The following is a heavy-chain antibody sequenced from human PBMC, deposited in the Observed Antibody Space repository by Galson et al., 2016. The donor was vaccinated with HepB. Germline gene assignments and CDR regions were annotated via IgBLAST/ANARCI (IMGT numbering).Heavy chain of an antibody. CDR1: GYTFTNYA. CDR2: ISAYNGNT. J-gene: IGHJ4*02. CDR3: ARNSSSFPFSDY. V-gene: IGHV1-18*01. Sequence: SVKVSCKASGYTFTNYAISWVRQAPGQGLEWMGWISAYNGNTKYAQNLQGRVTMTTDTSTSTAYMDLRSLTSDDTAVYYCARNSSSFPFSDYWGQGTLVTVSS. D-gene: IGHD6-6*01.